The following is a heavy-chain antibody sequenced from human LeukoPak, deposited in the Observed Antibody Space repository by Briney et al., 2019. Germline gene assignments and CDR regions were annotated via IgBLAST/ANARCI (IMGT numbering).Heavy chain of an antibody. CDR1: GGSFSGYY. V-gene: IGHV4-34*01. D-gene: IGHD2-15*01. Sequence: SETLSLTCAVYGGSFSGYYWSWIRQPPGKGLEWIGEINHSGSTNYNPSLKSRVTISVDTSKNQFSLKLSSETAADTAGYYCASELGYCSGGSRHLDAFDIWGQGTMVTVSS. J-gene: IGHJ3*02. CDR2: INHSGST. CDR3: ASELGYCSGGSRHLDAFDI.